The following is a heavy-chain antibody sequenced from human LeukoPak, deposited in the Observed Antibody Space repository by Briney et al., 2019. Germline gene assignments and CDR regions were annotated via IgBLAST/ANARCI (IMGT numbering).Heavy chain of an antibody. J-gene: IGHJ6*02. V-gene: IGHV3-48*03. Sequence: PGGSLRLSFAASGFTFSSYEMNWVPQAPGKGLERVSYISSSGSTIYYADSVKGRFTISRDNAKNSLYLQMKSLRAEDTAVYYCARDVASYYYGSGSGHYYYGMDVWGQGTTVTVSS. CDR1: GFTFSSYE. CDR3: ARDVASYYYGSGSGHYYYGMDV. D-gene: IGHD3-10*01. CDR2: ISSSGSTI.